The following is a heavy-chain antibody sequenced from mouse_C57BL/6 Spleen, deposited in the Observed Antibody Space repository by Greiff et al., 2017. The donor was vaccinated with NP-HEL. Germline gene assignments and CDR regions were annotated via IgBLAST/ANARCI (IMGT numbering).Heavy chain of an antibody. CDR1: GYTFTDYY. V-gene: IGHV1-76*01. J-gene: IGHJ1*03. CDR2: IYPGSGNT. Sequence: VQVVESGAELVRPGASVKLSCKASGYTFTDYYINWVKQRPGQGLEWIARIYPGSGNTYYNEKFKGKATLTAEKSSSTAYMQLSSLTSEDSAVYFCARSYGSSYNWYFDVWGTGTTVTVSS. D-gene: IGHD1-1*01. CDR3: ARSYGSSYNWYFDV.